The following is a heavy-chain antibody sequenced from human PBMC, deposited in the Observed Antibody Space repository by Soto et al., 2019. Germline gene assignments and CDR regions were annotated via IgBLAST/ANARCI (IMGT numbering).Heavy chain of an antibody. Sequence: QMQLVQSGPEVKKPGTSVKVSCKASGFTFTSSAVQWVRQARGQRLEWIGWIVVGSGNTNYAQKFQERVTITRDMSTSTAYMELSSLRSEDTAVYYCAADSGGGGYCSGGSRPSAFDIWGQGTMVTVSS. V-gene: IGHV1-58*01. D-gene: IGHD2-15*01. CDR3: AADSGGGGYCSGGSRPSAFDI. CDR1: GFTFTSSA. J-gene: IGHJ3*02. CDR2: IVVGSGNT.